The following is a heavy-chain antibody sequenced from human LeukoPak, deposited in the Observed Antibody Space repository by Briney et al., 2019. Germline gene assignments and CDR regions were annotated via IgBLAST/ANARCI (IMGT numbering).Heavy chain of an antibody. CDR1: GGSISSGDYY. CDR3: ARDQPEYQLVFPPYGMDV. J-gene: IGHJ6*02. D-gene: IGHD2-2*01. Sequence: SETLSLTCTVSGGSISSGDYYWSWIRQPPGKGLEWIGYIYYSGSTYYNPSLKSRVTISVDTSKNQFSLKLSSVTAADTAAYYCARDQPEYQLVFPPYGMDVWGQGTTVTVSS. CDR2: IYYSGST. V-gene: IGHV4-30-4*01.